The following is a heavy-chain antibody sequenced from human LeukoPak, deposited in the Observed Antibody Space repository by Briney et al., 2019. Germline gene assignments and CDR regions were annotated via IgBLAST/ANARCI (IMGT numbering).Heavy chain of an antibody. CDR3: AKGHYQGFYYMDV. D-gene: IGHD2-2*01. J-gene: IGHJ6*03. Sequence: GGSLRLSCAASGFPFNSYAMTWVRQAPGKGLEWISSISNSGGRTYYGDSVKGRFIISRDNSKNTVYLQMSSLRAEDTAIYYCAKGHYQGFYYMDVWGKGTTVTVSS. V-gene: IGHV3-23*01. CDR2: ISNSGGRT. CDR1: GFPFNSYA.